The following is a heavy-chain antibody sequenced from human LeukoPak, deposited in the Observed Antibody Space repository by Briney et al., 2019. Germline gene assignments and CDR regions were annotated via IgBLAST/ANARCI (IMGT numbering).Heavy chain of an antibody. Sequence: SETLSLTCTVSGGSISSYYWSWIRQPPGKGLEWIGYIYYSGSTNYNPSLKSRVTISVDTSKNQFSLRLNSVTAADTAVYYCARDKAYYYDSSGYFWGQGTLVTVSS. D-gene: IGHD3-22*01. V-gene: IGHV4-59*12. J-gene: IGHJ4*02. CDR1: GGSISSYY. CDR2: IYYSGST. CDR3: ARDKAYYYDSSGYF.